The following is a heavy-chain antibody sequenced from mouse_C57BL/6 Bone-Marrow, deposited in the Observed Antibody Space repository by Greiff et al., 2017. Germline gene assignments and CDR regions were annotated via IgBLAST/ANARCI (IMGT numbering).Heavy chain of an antibody. J-gene: IGHJ1*03. CDR2: IYPRSGNT. CDR1: GYTFTSYG. Sequence: QVQLQQSGAELARPGASVKLSCKASGYTFTSYGISWVKQRTGQGLEWIGEIYPRSGNTYYNEKFKGKATLTADKSSSTAYMELRSLTSEDSAVYFCARAPYYYGSLHWYFDVWGTGTTVTVSS. CDR3: ARAPYYYGSLHWYFDV. V-gene: IGHV1-81*01. D-gene: IGHD1-1*01.